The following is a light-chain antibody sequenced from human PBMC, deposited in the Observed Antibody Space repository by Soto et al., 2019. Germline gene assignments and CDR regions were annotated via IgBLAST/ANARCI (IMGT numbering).Light chain of an antibody. CDR3: QQYGSLPRT. J-gene: IGKJ1*01. CDR2: GAS. V-gene: IGKV3-20*01. Sequence: EIVLTQSPGTLSLSPGERATLSCRASQSVSSSYLAWYQQKPGQAPRLLLYGASSRATGIPDRFSGSGSGTDFTLTISRLEPEDFAVYYCQQYGSLPRTFGQATEVEIK. CDR1: QSVSSSY.